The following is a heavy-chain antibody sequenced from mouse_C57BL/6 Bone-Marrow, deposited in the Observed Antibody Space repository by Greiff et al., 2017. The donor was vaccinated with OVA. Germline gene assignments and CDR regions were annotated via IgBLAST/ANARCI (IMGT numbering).Heavy chain of an antibody. V-gene: IGHV5-6*02. J-gene: IGHJ2*01. CDR1: GFTFSSYG. CDR3: ARPIYYYGSSYFDY. Sequence: EVKLVESGGDLVKPGGSLKLSCAASGFTFSSYGMSWVRQTPDKRLEWVATISSGGSYTYYPDSVKGRFTISRDNAKNTLYLQMSSLKSEDTAMYYCARPIYYYGSSYFDYWGQGTTLTVSS. D-gene: IGHD1-1*01. CDR2: ISSGGSYT.